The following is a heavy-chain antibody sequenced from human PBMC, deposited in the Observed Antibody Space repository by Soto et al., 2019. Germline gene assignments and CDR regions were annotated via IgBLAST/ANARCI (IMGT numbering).Heavy chain of an antibody. Sequence: SETLSLTCTVSGGSISSYYWSWIRQPPGKGLEWIGYIYYSGSTNYNPSLKSRVTISVDTSKNQFSLKLSSVTAADTAVYYCARQVGEYQLLNGYYYYYGMDVWGQGTTVTVSS. CDR2: IYYSGST. J-gene: IGHJ6*02. D-gene: IGHD2-2*01. CDR1: GGSISSYY. CDR3: ARQVGEYQLLNGYYYYYGMDV. V-gene: IGHV4-59*01.